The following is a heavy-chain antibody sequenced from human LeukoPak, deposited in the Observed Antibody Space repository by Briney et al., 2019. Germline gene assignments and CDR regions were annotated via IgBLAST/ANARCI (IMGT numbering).Heavy chain of an antibody. Sequence: PGGSLRLSCVASGFTFSRYWMSWVRQAPGKGLERVANIKQDGDQKHYVDSVRGRFIISRDNAKNSLHLQMNSLRAEDTAVYYCARFAKGYGSGDIDYWGQGTLVTVSS. V-gene: IGHV3-7*01. CDR1: GFTFSRYW. J-gene: IGHJ4*02. D-gene: IGHD3-10*01. CDR2: IKQDGDQK. CDR3: ARFAKGYGSGDIDY.